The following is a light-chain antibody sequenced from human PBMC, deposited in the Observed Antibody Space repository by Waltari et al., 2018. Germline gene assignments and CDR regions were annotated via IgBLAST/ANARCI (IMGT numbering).Light chain of an antibody. CDR1: NSNIGPGLA. Sequence: QSVLTQPPSVSGAPGQRVTISCPGTNSNIGPGLAVHWYQQLPGALPKLLIFVNINRPSGIPDRFAGSKSGSSASLVISGLQAEDEGDYYCKSYDSGLSGKLFGGGTKVAVI. J-gene: IGLJ3*02. CDR3: KSYDSGLSGKL. V-gene: IGLV1-40*01. CDR2: VNI.